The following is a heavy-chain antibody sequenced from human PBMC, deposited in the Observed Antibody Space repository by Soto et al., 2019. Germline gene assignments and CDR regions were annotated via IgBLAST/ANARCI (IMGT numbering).Heavy chain of an antibody. D-gene: IGHD6-13*01. Sequence: PGCSLRLSCASSGFTFSSYGMHWVRQAPGKGLEWVAVISYDGSNKYYADSVKGRFTISRDNSKNTLYLQMNSLRAEDTAVYYCAKTPHPAAGPGYFDYWGQGTLVTVSS. CDR1: GFTFSSYG. V-gene: IGHV3-30*18. J-gene: IGHJ4*02. CDR2: ISYDGSNK. CDR3: AKTPHPAAGPGYFDY.